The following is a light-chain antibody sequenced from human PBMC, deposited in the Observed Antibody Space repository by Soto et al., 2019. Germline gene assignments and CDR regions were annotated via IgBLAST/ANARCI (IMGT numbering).Light chain of an antibody. Sequence: QSALTQPASVSGSPGQSITVSCTGTSGGVAGYVSWYQQHPGKAPKLMIYEVSIRPSGVSNRFSASKSGNTASLTISGLQAEDEADYYCSSYTSSNTLVFGTGTKVTVL. CDR1: SGGVAGY. CDR2: EVS. V-gene: IGLV2-14*01. J-gene: IGLJ1*01. CDR3: SSYTSSNTLV.